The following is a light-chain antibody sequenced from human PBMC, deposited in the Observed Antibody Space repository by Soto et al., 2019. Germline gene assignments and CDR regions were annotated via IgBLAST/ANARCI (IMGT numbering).Light chain of an antibody. CDR1: SSDVGRYNY. J-gene: IGLJ1*01. V-gene: IGLV2-14*01. Sequence: QSVLTQPASVSGSPGQSITIYCTGTSSDVGRYNYVSWYQQHPGKAPKLIIYEVSNRPSGVSNRFSGSKSGNTASLTISGLQAEDEADYYCNSYTSKSTGVFGTGTKVTVL. CDR2: EVS. CDR3: NSYTSKSTGV.